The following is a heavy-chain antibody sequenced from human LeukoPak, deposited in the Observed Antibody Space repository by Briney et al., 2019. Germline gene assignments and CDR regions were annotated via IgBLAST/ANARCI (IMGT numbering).Heavy chain of an antibody. V-gene: IGHV3-7*01. CDR3: ARGDELRYFDWLSNFDY. CDR1: GFTFSCYW. Sequence: GGSLRLSCAASGFTFSCYWMSWVRQAPGKGLEWVANIKQDGSEKYYVDSVKGRFTISRDNAKNSLYLQMNSLRAEDTAVYYCARGDELRYFDWLSNFDYWGQGTLVTVSS. CDR2: IKQDGSEK. D-gene: IGHD3-9*01. J-gene: IGHJ4*02.